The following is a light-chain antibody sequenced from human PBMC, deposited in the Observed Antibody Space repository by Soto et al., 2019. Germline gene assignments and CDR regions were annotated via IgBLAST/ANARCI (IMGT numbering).Light chain of an antibody. CDR2: GAS. V-gene: IGKV3-20*01. J-gene: IGKJ1*01. Sequence: EIVLTQSPGTLSLSPGERATLSCRASQSVTSNYLAWYQQKPGQAPKLLIFGASIRDTGIPDRFRGSGSGTDFSLTTSRLEPEDFAVYYCQQYGISPGTFGQGTKVEI. CDR1: QSVTSNY. CDR3: QQYGISPGT.